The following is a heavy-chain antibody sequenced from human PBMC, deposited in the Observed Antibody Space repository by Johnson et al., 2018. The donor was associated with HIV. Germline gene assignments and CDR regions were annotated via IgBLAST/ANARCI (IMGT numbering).Heavy chain of an antibody. Sequence: EVQLVESGGGLVKPGGSLRLSCAASGFTFSNAWMSWVRQAPGKGLEWVGRIKSKTAGGTTDYAAPVKGRFTISRDDSKNTLYLQMNSLKTEDTAVYYCTTARNRLWSSSGWTGFWAFDIWGQGTMVTVSS. CDR3: TTARNRLWSSSGWTGFWAFDI. V-gene: IGHV3-15*01. J-gene: IGHJ3*02. CDR2: IKSKTAGGTT. D-gene: IGHD6-19*01. CDR1: GFTFSNAW.